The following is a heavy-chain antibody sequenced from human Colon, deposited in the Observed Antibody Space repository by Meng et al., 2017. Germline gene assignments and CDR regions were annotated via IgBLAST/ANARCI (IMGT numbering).Heavy chain of an antibody. CDR1: GFTFSNAW. J-gene: IGHJ4*02. D-gene: IGHD5-18*01. V-gene: IGHV3-15*01. Sequence: GESLKISCAASGFTFSNAWMSWVRQAPGKGLEWVGRIKSKTDGGTTDYAAPVKGRFTISRDDLKNTLYLQMNSLKTEDTAVYYCTTARLVDTAMVYYFDYWGQGTLVTVSS. CDR2: IKSKTDGGTT. CDR3: TTARLVDTAMVYYFDY.